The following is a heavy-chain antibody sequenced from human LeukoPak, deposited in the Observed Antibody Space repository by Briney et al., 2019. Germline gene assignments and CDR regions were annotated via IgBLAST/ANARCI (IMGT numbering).Heavy chain of an antibody. D-gene: IGHD7-27*01. CDR2: ISGSGSNT. CDR3: ARGGGDDAFDI. CDR1: GFTFSNYA. V-gene: IGHV3-23*01. J-gene: IGHJ3*02. Sequence: GGSLILSCAASGFTFSNYAMTWVRQAPGKGLEWVSVISGSGSNTDYADSVKGRFTISRDNSKNSLYLQMNSLRAEDTAVYYCARGGGDDAFDIWGQGPVTTVSS.